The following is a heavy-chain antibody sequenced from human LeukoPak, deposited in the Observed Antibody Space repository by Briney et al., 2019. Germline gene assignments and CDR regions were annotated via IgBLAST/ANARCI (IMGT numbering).Heavy chain of an antibody. CDR1: GFTFSNYA. J-gene: IGHJ4*02. V-gene: IGHV3-23*01. CDR3: AKSKVGNRGYGYYFDY. D-gene: IGHD6-13*01. Sequence: GGSLRLSCAASGFTFSNYAMSWVRQAPGKGLEWVSAIGGSGGSTYYADSVKGRFTISRDNSKNTLYLQMNSPRAEDTAVYYCAKSKVGNRGYGYYFDYWRQGTLVTVSS. CDR2: IGGSGGST.